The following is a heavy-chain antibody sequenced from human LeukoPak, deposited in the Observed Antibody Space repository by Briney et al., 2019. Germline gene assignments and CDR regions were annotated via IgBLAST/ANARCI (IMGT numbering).Heavy chain of an antibody. D-gene: IGHD7-27*01. CDR1: GYTFTSYD. Sequence: GASVKVSCKASGYTFTSYDINWVRQATGQGLEWMGWMNPNSGNTGYAQKFQGRVTMTRNTSISTAYMELSSLRSEDTAVYYCAREREANWGLDYWGQGTLVTVSS. V-gene: IGHV1-8*01. CDR3: AREREANWGLDY. J-gene: IGHJ4*02. CDR2: MNPNSGNT.